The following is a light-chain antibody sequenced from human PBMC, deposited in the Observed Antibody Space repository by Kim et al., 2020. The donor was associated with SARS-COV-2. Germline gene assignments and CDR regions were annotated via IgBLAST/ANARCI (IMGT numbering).Light chain of an antibody. V-gene: IGLV2-14*03. CDR1: SSDVGGYDY. Sequence: QSALTQPASMSGSPGQSITISCTGTSSDVGGYDYVYWYQQHSGKAPKLLIYDVTGRPSGVSNRFSGSKSGNTASLTISGLEAEDEADYYCLSYTTSGASLFGGGTQLTVL. CDR2: DVT. CDR3: LSYTTSGASL. J-gene: IGLJ2*01.